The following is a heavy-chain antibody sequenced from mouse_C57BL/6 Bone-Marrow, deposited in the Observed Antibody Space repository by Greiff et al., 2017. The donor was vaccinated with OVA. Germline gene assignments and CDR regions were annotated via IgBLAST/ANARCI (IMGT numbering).Heavy chain of an antibody. CDR1: GYTFTDYE. CDR3: TIRDNWDWFAY. Sequence: VQLQESGAELVRPGASVTLSCKASGYTFTDYELHWVKQTPVHGLEWIGAIDPETGGTAYNQKFKGKAILTADKSSSTAYMELRSLTSEDSAVYYCTIRDNWDWFAYWGQGTLVTVSA. CDR2: IDPETGGT. V-gene: IGHV1-15*01. J-gene: IGHJ3*01. D-gene: IGHD4-1*01.